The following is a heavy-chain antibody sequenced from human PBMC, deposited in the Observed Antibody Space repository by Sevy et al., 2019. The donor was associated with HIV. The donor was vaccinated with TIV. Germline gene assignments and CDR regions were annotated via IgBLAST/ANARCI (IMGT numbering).Heavy chain of an antibody. Sequence: GGSLRLSCAASGFTFSSYWMSCVRQAPGKGLEWVANIKQDGSEKYYVDSVKGRFTISRDNAKNSLYLQMNSLRAEDTAVYYCARDVRYYDYIWGSYRQQVYFDYWGQGTLVTVSS. CDR3: ARDVRYYDYIWGSYRQQVYFDY. V-gene: IGHV3-7*03. D-gene: IGHD3-16*02. CDR2: IKQDGSEK. CDR1: GFTFSSYW. J-gene: IGHJ4*02.